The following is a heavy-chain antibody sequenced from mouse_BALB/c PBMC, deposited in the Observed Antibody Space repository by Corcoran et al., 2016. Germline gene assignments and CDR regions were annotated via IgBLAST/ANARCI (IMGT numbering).Heavy chain of an antibody. Sequence: QVTLKESGPGILQPSQTLSLTCSFSGFSLSTSGMGVSWIRQPSGKGLEWLAHIYWDDDKRYNPSLKSRLTLSKDTSRNQVFLTITSVDTADTATYYCARRERYYYFDYWGQGTTLTVSS. CDR2: IYWDDDK. CDR1: GFSLSTSGMG. CDR3: ARRERYYYFDY. J-gene: IGHJ2*01. V-gene: IGHV8-12*01.